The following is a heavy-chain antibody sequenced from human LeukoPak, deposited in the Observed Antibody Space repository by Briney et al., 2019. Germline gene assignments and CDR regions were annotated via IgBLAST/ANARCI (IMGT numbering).Heavy chain of an antibody. CDR2: IYYSGST. V-gene: IGHV4-59*01. D-gene: IGHD1-26*01. CDR1: GGSFSGYY. CDR3: ARDRGSSIVGSDFDS. Sequence: SETLSLTCAVYGGSFSGYYWSWIRQPPGKGLEWIGYIYYSGSTNYNPSLKSRVTISVDTSKNQFSLKLSSVTAADTAVYYCARDRGSSIVGSDFDSWGQGTLVTVSS. J-gene: IGHJ4*02.